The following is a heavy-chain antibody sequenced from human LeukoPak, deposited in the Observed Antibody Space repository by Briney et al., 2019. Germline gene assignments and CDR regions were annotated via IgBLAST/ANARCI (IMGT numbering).Heavy chain of an antibody. Sequence: SETLSLTCTVAGGSISSGGYYWSWIRQHPGKGLEWIGYIYYSGSTYYNPSLKSRVTISVDTSKNQFSLKLSSVTAADTAVYYCASGGYSYGSDWFDPWGQGTLVTVSS. J-gene: IGHJ5*02. CDR3: ASGGYSYGSDWFDP. D-gene: IGHD5-18*01. CDR2: IYYSGST. V-gene: IGHV4-31*03. CDR1: GGSISSGGYY.